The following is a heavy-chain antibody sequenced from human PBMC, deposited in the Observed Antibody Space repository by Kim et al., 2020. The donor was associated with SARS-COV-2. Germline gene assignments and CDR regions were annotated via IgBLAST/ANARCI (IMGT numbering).Heavy chain of an antibody. CDR2: INHSGST. CDR1: GGSFSGYY. D-gene: IGHD3-10*01. J-gene: IGHJ4*02. Sequence: SETLSLTCAVYGGSFSGYYWSWIRQPPGKGLEWIGEINHSGSTNYNPSLKSRVTISVDTSKNQFSLKLSSVTAADTAVYYCARGEAVVRGVIGYWGQGTLVTVSS. CDR3: ARGEAVVRGVIGY. V-gene: IGHV4-34*01.